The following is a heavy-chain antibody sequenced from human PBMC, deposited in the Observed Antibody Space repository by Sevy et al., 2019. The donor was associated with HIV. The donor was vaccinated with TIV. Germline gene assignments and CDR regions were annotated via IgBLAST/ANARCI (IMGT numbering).Heavy chain of an antibody. Sequence: GGSVRLSCTASGFTFGDYAMSWVRQAPGKGLEWVGFIRSKAYGGTTEYAASVKGRFTISRDDSKSIAYLQMNSLKTEDTAVYYCTRDPGIAAAGLYYYYYGMDVWGQGTTVTVSS. CDR1: GFTFGDYA. D-gene: IGHD6-13*01. J-gene: IGHJ6*02. CDR2: IRSKAYGGTT. CDR3: TRDPGIAAAGLYYYYYGMDV. V-gene: IGHV3-49*04.